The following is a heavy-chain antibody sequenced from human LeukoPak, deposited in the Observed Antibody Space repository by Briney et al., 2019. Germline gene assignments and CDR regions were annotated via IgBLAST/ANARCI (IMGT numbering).Heavy chain of an antibody. V-gene: IGHV3-23*01. Sequence: GGSLRLSCAASGFTFSSYAMSWVRQAPGKGLEWVSTISGSGGTTYYADSVRGRFTISRDYSKNTLYLQMNSLRAEDTAVYYCAKEQAVAGTYPLDYWGQGTLVTVSS. CDR3: AKEQAVAGTYPLDY. CDR2: ISGSGGTT. D-gene: IGHD6-19*01. J-gene: IGHJ4*02. CDR1: GFTFSSYA.